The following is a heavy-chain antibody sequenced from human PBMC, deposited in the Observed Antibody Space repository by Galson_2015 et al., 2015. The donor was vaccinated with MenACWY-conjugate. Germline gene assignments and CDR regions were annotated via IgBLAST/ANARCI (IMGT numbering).Heavy chain of an antibody. Sequence: SVKVSCKASGYTFITYSMHWVRQAPGQSLEWMGWINAGNGKTEYSQKFQGRVTITRDTSARTAYMDLSSLRSQDTAVYYCAYARYTTSSVSYWCQGTLVTVSS. V-gene: IGHV1-3*01. J-gene: IGHJ4*02. D-gene: IGHD6-6*01. CDR3: AYARYTTSSVSY. CDR1: GYTFITYS. CDR2: INAGNGKT.